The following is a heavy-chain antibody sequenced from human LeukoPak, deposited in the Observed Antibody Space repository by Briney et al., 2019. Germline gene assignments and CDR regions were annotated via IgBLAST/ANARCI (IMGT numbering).Heavy chain of an antibody. CDR3: ARDYGSTSRSYYY. CDR2: IIPIFGTA. V-gene: IGHV1-69*01. D-gene: IGHD2-2*01. Sequence: SVKVSCTASGGTFSSYAISWVRQAPGQGLEWMGGIIPIFGTANYAQKFQGRVTITADESTSTAYMELSSLGSEDTGVYYCARDYGSTSRSYYYWGQGTLVTVSS. CDR1: GGTFSSYA. J-gene: IGHJ4*02.